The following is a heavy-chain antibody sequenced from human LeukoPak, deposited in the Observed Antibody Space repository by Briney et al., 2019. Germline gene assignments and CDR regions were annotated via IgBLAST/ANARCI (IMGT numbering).Heavy chain of an antibody. V-gene: IGHV4-59*12. CDR1: GGSISNYY. J-gene: IGHJ3*02. Sequence: SETLSLTCTVSGGSISNYYWSWIRQPPGKGLEWIGYIYYSGSTNYNSSLKSRVSISVDTSKNQLSLKLSSVTAADTAVYYCAREGYGYSLAFDIWGQGTMVTVSS. CDR2: IYYSGST. CDR3: AREGYGYSLAFDI. D-gene: IGHD5-18*01.